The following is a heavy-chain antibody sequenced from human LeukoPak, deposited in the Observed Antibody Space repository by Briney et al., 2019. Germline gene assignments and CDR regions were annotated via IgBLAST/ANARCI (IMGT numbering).Heavy chain of an antibody. J-gene: IGHJ4*02. D-gene: IGHD2-2*03. CDR2: ISWNSGSI. V-gene: IGHV3-9*01. CDR3: AKAPAGYCSSTSCYFDY. CDR1: GFTFDDYA. Sequence: GRSLRLSCAASGFTFDDYAMHWVRQAPGKGLEWVSGISWNSGSIGYADSVKGRFTISRDNAKNALYLQMNSLRAEDTALYYCAKAPAGYCSSTSCYFDYWGQGTLVTVSS.